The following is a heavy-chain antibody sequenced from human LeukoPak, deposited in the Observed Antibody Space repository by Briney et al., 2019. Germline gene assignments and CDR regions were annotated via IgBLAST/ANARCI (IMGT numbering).Heavy chain of an antibody. Sequence: GGSLRLSCTVSGFTVSGNSMSWVRQAPGKGLEWVSSISTSSSYIYYADSVKGRFTISRDNAKNSLFLQMNSLRAEDTAVYYCARGGDHPTFLFQYMDVWGKGTTVTVSS. V-gene: IGHV3-21*06. CDR3: ARGGDHPTFLFQYMDV. CDR2: ISTSSSYI. D-gene: IGHD3-16*01. CDR1: GFTVSGNS. J-gene: IGHJ6*03.